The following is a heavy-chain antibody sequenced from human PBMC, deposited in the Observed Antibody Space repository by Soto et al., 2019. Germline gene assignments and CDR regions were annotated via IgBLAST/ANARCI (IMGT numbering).Heavy chain of an antibody. CDR3: ANTVSSVCAYFDY. CDR2: LSFSGSS. V-gene: IGHV4-39*01. D-gene: IGHD4-4*01. CDR1: GGSVTRSAYY. J-gene: IGHJ4*02. Sequence: QLQLQESGPGLVKPSETLSLTCTVSGGSVTRSAYYWAWIRPPPGKGLEWIGSLSFSGSSYSSPSLKSRITMSIDTSKNQFSRKLRSVTASYTAVYYCANTVSSVCAYFDYWGQGTLVSVSS.